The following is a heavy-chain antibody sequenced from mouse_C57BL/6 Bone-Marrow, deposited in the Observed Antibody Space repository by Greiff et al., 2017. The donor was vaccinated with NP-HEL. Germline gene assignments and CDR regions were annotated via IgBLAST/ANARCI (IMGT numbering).Heavy chain of an antibody. J-gene: IGHJ2*01. CDR3: VRHGSRGDY. Sequence: DVHLVESGGGLVQPKGSLKLSCAASGFSFNTYAMNWVRQAPGKGLEWVARIRSKSNNYATYYADSVKDRFTISRDDSESMLYLQMNNLKTEDTTMYYCVRHGSRGDYWGQGTTLTVSS. V-gene: IGHV10-1*01. D-gene: IGHD1-1*01. CDR2: IRSKSNNYAT. CDR1: GFSFNTYA.